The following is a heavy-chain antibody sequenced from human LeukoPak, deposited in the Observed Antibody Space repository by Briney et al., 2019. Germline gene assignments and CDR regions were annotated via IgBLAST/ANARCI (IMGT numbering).Heavy chain of an antibody. J-gene: IGHJ4*02. Sequence: GGCLRPSCAASGFTFRTYAMSWVRQAPGKGLEWVSAISGSGDNTFYADSVKGRFTISRDNSRNTLYLHMNSLRADDTAIYYCAKDRTTMTNYFDYWGQGTLVTVSS. CDR1: GFTFRTYA. CDR2: ISGSGDNT. D-gene: IGHD3-22*01. CDR3: AKDRTTMTNYFDY. V-gene: IGHV3-23*01.